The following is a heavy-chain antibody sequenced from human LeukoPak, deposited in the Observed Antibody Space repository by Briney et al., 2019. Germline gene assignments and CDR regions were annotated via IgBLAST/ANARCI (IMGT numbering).Heavy chain of an antibody. CDR2: ITGTSYT. D-gene: IGHD3-10*01. CDR3: AKVSQKRFGPADY. Sequence: PGGSLRLSCAASRFTFSGHAMTWVRQAPGKGLEWVSTITGTSYTYYADSVRGRFTISRDSSTNTVSLQMSSLRAEDTAVYYCAKVSQKRFGPADYWGQGTLVTVSS. CDR1: RFTFSGHA. V-gene: IGHV3-23*01. J-gene: IGHJ4*02.